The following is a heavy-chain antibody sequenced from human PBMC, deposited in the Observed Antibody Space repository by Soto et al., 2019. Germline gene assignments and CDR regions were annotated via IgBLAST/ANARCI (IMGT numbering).Heavy chain of an antibody. CDR1: GESLSTYF. Sequence: QVQLQQWGAGLLKPSETLSLTCSAYGESLSTYFWSWIRQPPGKGLDWLGEVNYSGGRTIYNPSLARRVTVPVSTSSDQFSRQLRYVTAADTAVYYCARGRHDTWTFGGQGNLVTVSS. D-gene: IGHD1-1*01. CDR3: ARGRHDTWTF. V-gene: IGHV4-34*01. CDR2: VNYSGGRT. J-gene: IGHJ4*02.